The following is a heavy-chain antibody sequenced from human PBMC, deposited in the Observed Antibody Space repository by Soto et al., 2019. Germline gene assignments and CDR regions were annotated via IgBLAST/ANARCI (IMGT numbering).Heavy chain of an antibody. CDR2: ISSSGSTI. Sequence: GGSLRLSCAASGFTFSDYYMSWIRQAPGKGLEWVSYISSSGSTIYYADSVKGRFTISRDNAKNSLYLQMNSLRAEDTAVYYCASIRLPNWFDPWGQGTLVTVSS. D-gene: IGHD4-17*01. CDR1: GFTFSDYY. J-gene: IGHJ5*02. CDR3: ASIRLPNWFDP. V-gene: IGHV3-11*01.